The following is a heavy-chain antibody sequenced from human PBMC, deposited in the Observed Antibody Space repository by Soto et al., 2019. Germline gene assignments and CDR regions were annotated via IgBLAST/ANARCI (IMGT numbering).Heavy chain of an antibody. V-gene: IGHV4-31*03. Sequence: QVQLQESGPGLVKPSQTLSLTCTVSGGSISSGGYYWSWIRQHPGKGLEWIGYIYYSGSTYYNPSIKSRVTISVDTSKNQFSLKLSSVTAADTAVYYCARSGDYGDFNWFDPWGQGTLVTVSS. CDR2: IYYSGST. CDR3: ARSGDYGDFNWFDP. D-gene: IGHD4-17*01. J-gene: IGHJ5*02. CDR1: GGSISSGGYY.